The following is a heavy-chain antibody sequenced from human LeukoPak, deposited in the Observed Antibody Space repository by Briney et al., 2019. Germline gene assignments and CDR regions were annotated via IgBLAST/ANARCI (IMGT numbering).Heavy chain of an antibody. V-gene: IGHV4-61*02. CDR3: ARVEATATAYFDS. CDR1: GDSVSSGGYY. D-gene: IGHD5-18*01. CDR2: IYPSGNT. Sequence: PSETLSLTCTVSGDSVSSGGYYWSWLRQPAGKGLEWIGRIYPSGNTNYNPSLKSRVTISMDTSKNQFSLKLSSVTAADTAVYYCARVEATATAYFDSGAREPWSPSPQ. J-gene: IGHJ4*02.